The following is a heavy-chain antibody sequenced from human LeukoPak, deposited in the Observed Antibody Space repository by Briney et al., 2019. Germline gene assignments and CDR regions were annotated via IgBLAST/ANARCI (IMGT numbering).Heavy chain of an antibody. V-gene: IGHV3-66*01. CDR3: ASSTSTPGGFDF. CDR2: IYTGDNT. D-gene: IGHD2-2*01. Sequence: GGSLRLSCAASRISDYMIWVREAPGTGLGWVSVIYTGDNTYYANSVKGRSTIYRHNTQRILYLQMNSLRAEDTSVYYCASSTSTPGGFDFWGQGTLVTVSS. CDR1: RISDY. J-gene: IGHJ4*02.